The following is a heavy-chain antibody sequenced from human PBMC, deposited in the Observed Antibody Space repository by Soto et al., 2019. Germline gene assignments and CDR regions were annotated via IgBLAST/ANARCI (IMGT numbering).Heavy chain of an antibody. J-gene: IGHJ4*02. V-gene: IGHV4-31*03. CDR2: IYYSGST. CDR3: ARDTQRGYSGYFAS. CDR1: GGSLSSGGYY. Sequence: QVQLQESGPGLVKPSQTLSLSCTVSGGSLSSGGYYWSWIRQHPGKGLEWIGFIYYSGSTYYNPSLKSRVTISVDTSQNQCSLKLSSVTAADTAVYYCARDTQRGYSGYFASWGQGTLVTVSS. D-gene: IGHD5-12*01.